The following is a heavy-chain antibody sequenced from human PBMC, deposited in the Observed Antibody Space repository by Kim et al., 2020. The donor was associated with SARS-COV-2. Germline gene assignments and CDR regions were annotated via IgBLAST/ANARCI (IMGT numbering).Heavy chain of an antibody. Sequence: GGSLRLSCAASGFTFSSYAMHWVRQAPGKGLEWVAVISYDGSNKYYADSVKGRFTISRDNSKNTLYLQMNSLRAEDTAVYYCARVGGSWITMVRGVEDYYGMDVWGQGTTVTVSS. V-gene: IGHV3-30*04. J-gene: IGHJ6*02. CDR3: ARVGGSWITMVRGVEDYYGMDV. CDR2: ISYDGSNK. CDR1: GFTFSSYA. D-gene: IGHD3-10*01.